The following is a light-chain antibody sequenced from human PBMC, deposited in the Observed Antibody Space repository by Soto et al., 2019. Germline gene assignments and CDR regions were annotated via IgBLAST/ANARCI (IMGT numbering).Light chain of an antibody. J-gene: IGKJ2*01. V-gene: IGKV1-8*01. Sequence: AIRMTQSASSISASTGDRVTITCRASQGISSFLAWYQQKPGKAPKLLIYAAATLQRGAPSRFSASGSGTDFTLTISRLQSVDFATYFCQQYLSYPYTFGQGTKLEI. CDR1: QGISSF. CDR3: QQYLSYPYT. CDR2: AAA.